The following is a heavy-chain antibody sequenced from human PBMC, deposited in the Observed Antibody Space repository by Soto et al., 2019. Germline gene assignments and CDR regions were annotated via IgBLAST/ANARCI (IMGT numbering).Heavy chain of an antibody. J-gene: IGHJ4*02. CDR2: ISAYNGDT. D-gene: IGHD5-18*01. V-gene: IGHV1-18*01. Sequence: QVQLVQSGGEVKQPGASVKVSCKASGYTFTSFGITWVRQAPGHGLEWMGWISAYNGDTKYAQKVQGRVTMTTDTATNTAHMELRSLRPDDTSVYYCARGGDSYGDDYWGQGTLVTVSS. CDR3: ARGGDSYGDDY. CDR1: GYTFTSFG.